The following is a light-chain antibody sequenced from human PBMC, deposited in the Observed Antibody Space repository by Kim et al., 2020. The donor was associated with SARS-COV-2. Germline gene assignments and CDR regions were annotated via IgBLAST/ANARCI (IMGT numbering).Light chain of an antibody. CDR3: QQYNNWPPLT. Sequence: SPGESATPPCRASQSVSSNLAWYQQKPGQAPRLLIYGASTRATGIPARFSGSGSGTEFTLTISSLQSEDFAVYYCQQYNNWPPLTFGGGTKVEIK. J-gene: IGKJ4*01. V-gene: IGKV3D-15*01. CDR1: QSVSSN. CDR2: GAS.